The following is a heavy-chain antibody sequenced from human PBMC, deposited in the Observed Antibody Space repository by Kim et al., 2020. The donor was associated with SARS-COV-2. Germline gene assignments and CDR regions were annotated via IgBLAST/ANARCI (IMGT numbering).Heavy chain of an antibody. V-gene: IGHV3-53*04. D-gene: IGHD6-6*01. Sequence: SGKGRFTISRHNSKNTLYLQMNMLRTEDTAVYYCAGRHSSSVGYYYYMDVWGKGTTVTVSS. CDR3: AGRHSSSVGYYYYMDV. J-gene: IGHJ6*03.